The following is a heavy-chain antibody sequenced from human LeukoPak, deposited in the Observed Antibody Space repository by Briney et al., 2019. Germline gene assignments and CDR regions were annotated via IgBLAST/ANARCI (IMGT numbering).Heavy chain of an antibody. V-gene: IGHV3-7*04. CDR3: ARGGGSYYYYYMDV. Sequence: GGSLRLSCAASGFTFSDHYMDWVRQAPGKGLEWVANIKQDGSEKYYVDSVKGRFTISRDNAKKSVYLQMHSLRAEDTAVYYCARGGGSYYYYYMDVWGKGTTVTVSS. J-gene: IGHJ6*03. CDR2: IKQDGSEK. D-gene: IGHD3-10*01. CDR1: GFTFSDHY.